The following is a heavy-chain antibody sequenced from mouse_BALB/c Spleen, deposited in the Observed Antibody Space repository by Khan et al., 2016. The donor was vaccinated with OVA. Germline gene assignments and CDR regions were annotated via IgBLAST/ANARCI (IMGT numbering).Heavy chain of an antibody. D-gene: IGHD2-12*01. CDR3: TRRGLYCIFAY. CDR1: GYTFTTYW. V-gene: IGHV1-7*01. Sequence: QVQLKQSGAELAKPGASVKMSCKASGYTFTTYWMHWVKQRPGQGLEWIGYIDPSTGYTDYNQKFKDKASLTIDKSSSTAYMQLSSLTSEDSAVYYCTRRGLYCIFAYWGHGTLVTVSA. J-gene: IGHJ3*01. CDR2: IDPSTGYT.